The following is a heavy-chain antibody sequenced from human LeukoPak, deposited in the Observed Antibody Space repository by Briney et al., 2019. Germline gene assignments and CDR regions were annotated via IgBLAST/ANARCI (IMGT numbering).Heavy chain of an antibody. CDR2: ISYDGSNK. V-gene: IGHV3-30*04. J-gene: IGHJ4*02. CDR1: GFTFSSYA. Sequence: AGGSLRLCCAASGFTFSSYAMHWVRQAAGKGLEWVAVISYDGSNKYYADSVKGRFTISRDNSKNTLYLQMNSLRAEDTAVYYCARGGVVVPAAILYWGQGTLVTVSS. CDR3: ARGGVVVPAAILY. D-gene: IGHD2-2*01.